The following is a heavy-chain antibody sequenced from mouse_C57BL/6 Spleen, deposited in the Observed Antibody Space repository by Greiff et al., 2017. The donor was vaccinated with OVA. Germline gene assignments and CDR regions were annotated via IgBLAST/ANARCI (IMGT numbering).Heavy chain of an antibody. CDR3: ARGAY. CDR1: GYTFTSYG. Sequence: VKLQESGAELARPGASVKLSCKASGYTFTSYGISWVKQRTGQGLEWIGEIYPRSGNTYYNEKFKGKATLTADKSSSTAYMELRSLTSADSAVYFCARGAYWGQGTLVTVSA. J-gene: IGHJ3*01. CDR2: IYPRSGNT. V-gene: IGHV1-81*01.